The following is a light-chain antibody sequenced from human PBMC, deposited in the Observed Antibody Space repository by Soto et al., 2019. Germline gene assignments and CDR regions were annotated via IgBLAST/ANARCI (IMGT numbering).Light chain of an antibody. CDR2: AVN. Sequence: QSVLTQPRSVSGSPGQSVTISCTGTSSDVGGYKYVSWYQQYPGKAPKLMIYAVNKRPSGVPDRFSGSKSGNTASLTVSGLQAEDEADYYCSSYAGSNNYVFGTGTKVTVL. V-gene: IGLV2-8*01. J-gene: IGLJ1*01. CDR1: SSDVGGYKY. CDR3: SSYAGSNNYV.